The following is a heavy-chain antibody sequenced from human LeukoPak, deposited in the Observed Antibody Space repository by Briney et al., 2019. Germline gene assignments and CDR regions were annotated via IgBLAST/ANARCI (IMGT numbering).Heavy chain of an antibody. CDR3: ARVAEQWLVNDAFDI. D-gene: IGHD6-19*01. CDR1: GCTFSSYA. CDR2: ISGSGGST. V-gene: IGHV3-23*01. Sequence: GGSLTLSCAASGCTFSSYAMSWVRQAPGKGLEWVSAISGSGGSTYYADSVKGRFTISRDNSKNTLYLQMNSLRAEDTAVYYCARVAEQWLVNDAFDIWGQGTMVTVSS. J-gene: IGHJ3*02.